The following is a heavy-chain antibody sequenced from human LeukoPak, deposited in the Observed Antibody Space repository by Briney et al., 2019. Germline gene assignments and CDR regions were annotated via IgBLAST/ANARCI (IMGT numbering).Heavy chain of an antibody. CDR2: IIPIFGTA. CDR3: ATGKDRSGYYYSLDY. Sequence: SVKVSCKASGGTFSSYAISWVRQAPGQGLEWMGGIIPIFGTANYAQKFQGRATISADLATATAYMELSSLTSEDTSVYYCATGKDRSGYYYSLDYWGQGTLVAVSS. D-gene: IGHD3-22*01. CDR1: GGTFSSYA. V-gene: IGHV1-69*13. J-gene: IGHJ4*02.